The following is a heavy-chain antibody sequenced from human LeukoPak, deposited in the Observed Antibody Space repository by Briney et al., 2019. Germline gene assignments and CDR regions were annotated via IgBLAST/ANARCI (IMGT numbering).Heavy chain of an antibody. V-gene: IGHV1-69*13. Sequence: SVKVSCKASGGTISSYAISWVRQAPGQGLEWMGGIIPIFGTANYAQKFQGRVTITADESTSTAYMELSSLRSEDTAVYYCARDPTYYYDSSGYPWDVWGKGTTVTVSS. J-gene: IGHJ6*04. D-gene: IGHD3-22*01. CDR3: ARDPTYYYDSSGYPWDV. CDR1: GGTISSYA. CDR2: IIPIFGTA.